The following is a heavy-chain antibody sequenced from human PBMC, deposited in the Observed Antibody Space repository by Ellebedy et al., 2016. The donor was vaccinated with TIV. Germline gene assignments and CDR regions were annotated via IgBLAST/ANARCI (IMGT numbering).Heavy chain of an antibody. CDR2: LGGSSENT. CDR3: AKSLGNGDYSSVS. Sequence: GESLKISCAASGFSVSSNYVSWVRQAPGKGLEWVSALGGSSENTYYADSVQGRFTISRDNPKKMLYLQMNSLRVEDTAVYYCAKSLGNGDYSSVSWGQGILVTVSS. J-gene: IGHJ5*02. V-gene: IGHV3-23*01. CDR1: GFSVSSNY. D-gene: IGHD4-17*01.